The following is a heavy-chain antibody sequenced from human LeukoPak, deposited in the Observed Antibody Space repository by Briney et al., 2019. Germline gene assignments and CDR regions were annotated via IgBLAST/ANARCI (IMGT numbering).Heavy chain of an antibody. V-gene: IGHV5-51*01. D-gene: IGHD3-3*01. CDR2: IYPGDSDT. CDR3: ARHSPTPDTIFGVVMGEGYYYYYMDV. Sequence: GESLKISCKGSGYSFTSYWIGWVRQMPGKGLEWMGIIYPGDSDTRYSPSFQGQVTISADKSISTAYLQWSSLKASDTAMYYCARHSPTPDTIFGVVMGEGYYYYYMDVWGKGTTVTVSS. CDR1: GYSFTSYW. J-gene: IGHJ6*03.